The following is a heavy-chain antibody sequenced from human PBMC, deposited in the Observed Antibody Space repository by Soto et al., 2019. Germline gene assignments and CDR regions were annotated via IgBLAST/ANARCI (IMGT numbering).Heavy chain of an antibody. D-gene: IGHD6-6*01. J-gene: IGHJ6*02. CDR2: INHSGST. CDR1: GGSFSGYY. V-gene: IGHV4-34*01. CDR3: ARGLYSSSSGKITYYYGMDV. Sequence: PSETLSLTCAVYGGSFSGYYWSWIRQPPGKGLEWIGEINHSGSTNYNPSLKSRVTISVDTSKNQFSLKLSSVTAADTAVYYCARGLYSSSSGKITYYYGMDVWGQGTTVT.